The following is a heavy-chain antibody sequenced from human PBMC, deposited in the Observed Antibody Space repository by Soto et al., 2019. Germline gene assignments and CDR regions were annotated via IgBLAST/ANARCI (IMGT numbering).Heavy chain of an antibody. CDR2: ISSSTTHI. D-gene: IGHD5-12*01. J-gene: IGHJ4*02. CDR3: ARDLQMATIRGGDY. V-gene: IGHV3-21*02. Sequence: EVQLVESGGALVKPWGSLRLSCTASGFTFNTYSMNWVRQAPGRGLEWVSSISSSTTHILYADSVKGRFTISRDNGKNSLYLQINSLRAEDTSVYYCARDLQMATIRGGDYWGQGTHVTVSS. CDR1: GFTFNTYS.